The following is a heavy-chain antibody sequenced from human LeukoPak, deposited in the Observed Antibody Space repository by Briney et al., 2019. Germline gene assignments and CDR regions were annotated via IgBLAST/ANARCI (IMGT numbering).Heavy chain of an antibody. D-gene: IGHD3-3*01. J-gene: IGHJ3*02. CDR3: TKYDFGAFDI. V-gene: IGHV3-49*03. Sequence: GGSLRLSCTASGSTFGDYAMSWFRQAPGKGLEWVGFIRSKAYGGTTEYAASVKGRFTISRDDSKSIAYLQMNSLKTEDTAVYYCTKYDFGAFDIWGQGTMVTVSS. CDR1: GSTFGDYA. CDR2: IRSKAYGGTT.